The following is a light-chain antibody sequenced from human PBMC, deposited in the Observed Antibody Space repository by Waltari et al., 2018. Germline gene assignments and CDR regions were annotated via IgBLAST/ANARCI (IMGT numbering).Light chain of an antibody. J-gene: IGLJ2*01. CDR1: SSNIGSNY. CDR2: RNN. CDR3: AAWDDSLSGWV. Sequence: QSVLTQPPSASGTPGQRVTISCSGSSSNIGSNYVYWYQQLPGTAPKLLIYRNNQRPSGVPDRFSRSKTGTSASLAISGLRSEDEADDYCAAWDDSLSGWVFGGGTKLTVL. V-gene: IGLV1-47*01.